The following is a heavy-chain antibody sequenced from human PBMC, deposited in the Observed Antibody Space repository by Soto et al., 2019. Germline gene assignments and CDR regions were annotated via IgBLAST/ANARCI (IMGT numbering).Heavy chain of an antibody. CDR2: ISGGGSNT. Sequence: EVQLLESGGGLVQPGGSLRLSCAASGFSFSYYAMSWVRQAPGKGLEWVSTISGGGSNTYDADSVKGRFTISRDNSNNTLYLQINSLRAEDTAIYYCAKDRTNSGWPPRFDPWGQGTLVTVSS. CDR3: AKDRTNSGWPPRFDP. CDR1: GFSFSYYA. J-gene: IGHJ5*02. V-gene: IGHV3-23*01. D-gene: IGHD6-19*01.